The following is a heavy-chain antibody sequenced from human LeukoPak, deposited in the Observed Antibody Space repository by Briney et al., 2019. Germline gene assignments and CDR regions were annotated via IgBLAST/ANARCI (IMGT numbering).Heavy chain of an antibody. D-gene: IGHD3-3*01. CDR3: ARGGSALRSLEWLPDY. V-gene: IGHV1-8*01. CDR2: MNPNSGNT. Sequence: ASVKVSCKASGYTFTSYDINWVRQATGQGLEWMGWMNPNSGNTGYAQKFQGRVTMTRNTSISTAYMELSSLRSEDTAVYYCARGGSALRSLEWLPDYWGQGTLVTVSS. J-gene: IGHJ4*02. CDR1: GYTFTSYD.